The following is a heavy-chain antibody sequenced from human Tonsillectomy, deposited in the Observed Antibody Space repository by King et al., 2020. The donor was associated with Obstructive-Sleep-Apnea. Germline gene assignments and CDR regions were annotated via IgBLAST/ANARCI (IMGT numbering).Heavy chain of an antibody. CDR1: GYTFSDCA. V-gene: IGHV1-3*01. Sequence: QLVQSGAEVRKPGASVKVSCRASGYTFSDCAIHWVRQAPGQRLEWLGWVSGVNCNTEYSQRVQGRLTITMDTSARAVYMELNSLRSEDTAVYYCARDPPPKYALRAFDIWGQGTMVTVSS. J-gene: IGHJ3*02. D-gene: IGHD2-8*01. CDR2: VSGVNCNT. CDR3: ARDPPPKYALRAFDI.